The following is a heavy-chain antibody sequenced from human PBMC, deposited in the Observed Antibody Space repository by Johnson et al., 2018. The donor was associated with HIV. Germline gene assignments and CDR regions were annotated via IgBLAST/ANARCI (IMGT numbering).Heavy chain of an antibody. CDR3: ARTTISCCGVTGRCFHV. CDR1: GFTFSSYA. Sequence: VQLVESGGGLVQPGRSLTLSCAASGFTFSSYAMHWVRQAPGKGLEWVAVISYDGSNKYYADSVKGLFTISRDNSKNTLYLQMNSLRAEDTAVYYCARTTISCCGVTGRCFHVWG. D-gene: IGHD2-15*01. V-gene: IGHV3-30*03. J-gene: IGHJ3*01. CDR2: ISYDGSNK.